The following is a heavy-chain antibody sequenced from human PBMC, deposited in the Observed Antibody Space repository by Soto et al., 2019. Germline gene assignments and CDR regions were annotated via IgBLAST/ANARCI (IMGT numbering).Heavy chain of an antibody. V-gene: IGHV3-23*01. J-gene: IGHJ4*02. Sequence: GGSLRLSCAASGFTFSSYAMSWVRQAPGKGLEWVSAVSGSGGSTYYADSVKGRFTISRDNSKNTLYLQMNSLRAEDTAVYYCAKDYYYDTSGYAYSFDYWGQGTLVTASS. D-gene: IGHD3-22*01. CDR3: AKDYYYDTSGYAYSFDY. CDR1: GFTFSSYA. CDR2: VSGSGGST.